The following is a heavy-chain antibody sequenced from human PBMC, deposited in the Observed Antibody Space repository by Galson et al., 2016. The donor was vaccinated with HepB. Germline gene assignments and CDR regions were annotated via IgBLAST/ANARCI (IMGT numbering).Heavy chain of an antibody. V-gene: IGHV3-74*01. D-gene: IGHD5-18*01. J-gene: IGHJ4*02. Sequence: SLRLSCAASGFTFSSHWMHWVRQSPGKGLVWVARIFRDGSRTRYADSVEGRCTISSDNAKNTLYLQMDSLRGDDTAVYYCARDNTGYFYFDYWGPGTLVTVSS. CDR2: IFRDGSRT. CDR3: ARDNTGYFYFDY. CDR1: GFTFSSHW.